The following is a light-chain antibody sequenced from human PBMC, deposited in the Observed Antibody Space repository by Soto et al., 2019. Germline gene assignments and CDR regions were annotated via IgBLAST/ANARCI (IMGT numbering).Light chain of an antibody. Sequence: EIVLTQSPATLSLSPGARATLSCRASQSVSSYLAWYQQKPGQAPRLLIYAASSLQSGVPSRFSGSGSGTDFTLTISSLQPEDFATYYCQQLNSYPRTFGQGTKVDIK. CDR1: QSVSSY. J-gene: IGKJ1*01. V-gene: IGKV3-11*01. CDR2: AAS. CDR3: QQLNSYPRT.